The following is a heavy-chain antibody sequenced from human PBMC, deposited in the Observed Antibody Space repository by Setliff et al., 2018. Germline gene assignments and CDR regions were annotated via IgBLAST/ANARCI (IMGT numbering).Heavy chain of an antibody. CDR2: IYYSGST. Sequence: SETLSLTCTVSGGSISRSSYNWGWIRQPPGKGLEWIGSIYYSGSTYYNPSLKSRVTISVDTSKNRFSLKLSSVTAADTAVYYCARAAGYSSSWYHYYYGMDVWGQGTTVTVSS. D-gene: IGHD6-13*01. CDR3: ARAAGYSSSWYHYYYGMDV. CDR1: GGSISRSSYN. J-gene: IGHJ6*02. V-gene: IGHV4-39*01.